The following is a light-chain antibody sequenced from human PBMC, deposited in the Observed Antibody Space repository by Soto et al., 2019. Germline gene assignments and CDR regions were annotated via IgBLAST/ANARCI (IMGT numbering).Light chain of an antibody. CDR2: MNN. Sequence: QSVLTQPPSASGTPGQRVTISCSGSSSNVERNPVNWYQHFPRTAPKLLIYMNNQRPSAVPDRFSGSKSGTSASLAISGLQSDDEADYHCAVWDDSLNGWVFGGGTQLTVL. V-gene: IGLV1-44*01. CDR3: AVWDDSLNGWV. J-gene: IGLJ3*02. CDR1: SSNVERNP.